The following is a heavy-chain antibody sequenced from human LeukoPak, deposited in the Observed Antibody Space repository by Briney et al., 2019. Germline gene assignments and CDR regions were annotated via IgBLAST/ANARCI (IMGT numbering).Heavy chain of an antibody. CDR1: GGSISSRNYH. Sequence: PSETLSLTCTLSGGSISSRNYHWNWIRQAAGKGPEWIGRIYASGASKYNPSLNGRVTISLDTSKNQFSLSLSSVTAADTAVYYCAGSQIQLHIPWYFDYWGQGILVTVSS. CDR2: IYASGAS. D-gene: IGHD1-26*01. J-gene: IGHJ4*02. CDR3: AGSQIQLHIPWYFDY. V-gene: IGHV4-61*02.